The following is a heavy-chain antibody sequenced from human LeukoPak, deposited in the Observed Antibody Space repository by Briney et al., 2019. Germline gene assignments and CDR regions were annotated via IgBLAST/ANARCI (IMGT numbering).Heavy chain of an antibody. CDR1: GGSFSGYY. J-gene: IGHJ3*02. Sequence: SETLSLTCAVYGGSFSGYYWSWIRQPPGKGLEWIGEINHSGSTNYNPSLKSRVTISVDTSKNQFSLKLSSVTAVDTAVYYCARGKLLRAFDIWGQGTMVTVSS. CDR2: INHSGST. D-gene: IGHD2-15*01. CDR3: ARGKLLRAFDI. V-gene: IGHV4-34*01.